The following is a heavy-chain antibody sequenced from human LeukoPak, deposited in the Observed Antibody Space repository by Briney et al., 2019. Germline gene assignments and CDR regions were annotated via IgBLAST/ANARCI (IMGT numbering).Heavy chain of an antibody. CDR3: AREWLSPPRYYFDY. J-gene: IGHJ4*02. CDR1: GFTFSSYG. D-gene: IGHD5-24*01. V-gene: IGHV3-33*01. Sequence: QPGRSLRLSCAASGFTFSSYGMHWVRQAPGKGLEWVAVIWYDGSNKYYADSAKGRFTISRDNSKNTLYLQMNSLRAEDTAVYYCAREWLSPPRYYFDYWGQGTLVTVSS. CDR2: IWYDGSNK.